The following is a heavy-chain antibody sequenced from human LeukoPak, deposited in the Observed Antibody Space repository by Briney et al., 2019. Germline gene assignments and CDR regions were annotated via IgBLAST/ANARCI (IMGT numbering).Heavy chain of an antibody. D-gene: IGHD3-3*02. Sequence: PGGALRLSCAASGFTFSSYAMHWVRQAPGRGLEYVSAISSNGGIKYYANSVRGRFTISRDNSQHTLYLQMGSLTAEDLAVYYCARHFLRGSYYYYYYMDVWGKGTTVTVSS. CDR2: ISSNGGIK. CDR1: GFTFSSYA. CDR3: ARHFLRGSYYYYYYMDV. V-gene: IGHV3-64*01. J-gene: IGHJ6*03.